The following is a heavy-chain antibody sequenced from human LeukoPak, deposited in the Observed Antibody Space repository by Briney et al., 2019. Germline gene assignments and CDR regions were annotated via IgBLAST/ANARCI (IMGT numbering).Heavy chain of an antibody. Sequence: SETLSLTCTVSGGSISSSSYYWGWIRQPPGKGLEWIGSIYYSGSTYYNPSLKSRVTISVDTSKNQFSLKLSSVTAADTAVYYCARAVMEMATITLKKLDYWGQGTLVTVSS. CDR3: ARAVMEMATITLKKLDY. J-gene: IGHJ4*02. CDR1: GGSISSSSYY. D-gene: IGHD5-24*01. CDR2: IYYSGST. V-gene: IGHV4-39*01.